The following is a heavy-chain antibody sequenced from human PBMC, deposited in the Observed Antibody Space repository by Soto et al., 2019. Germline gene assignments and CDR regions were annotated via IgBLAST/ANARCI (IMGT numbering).Heavy chain of an antibody. D-gene: IGHD6-19*01. V-gene: IGHV1-18*01. CDR3: AREVIAVAGNWFDP. J-gene: IGHJ5*02. CDR2: ISAYNGNT. CDR1: GYTFTSYC. Sequence: ASVKVFCKASGYTFTSYCISWVRQAPGQGLEWMGWISAYNGNTNYATKLQGRVTMTTDTSTSTAYMEMRSLRADDTAVYYCAREVIAVAGNWFDPWGQGTLVTVSS.